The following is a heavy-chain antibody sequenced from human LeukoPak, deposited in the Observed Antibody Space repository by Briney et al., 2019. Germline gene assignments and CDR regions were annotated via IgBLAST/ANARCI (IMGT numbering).Heavy chain of an antibody. CDR1: GYTLTELS. V-gene: IGHV1-3*04. Sequence: ASVKVSCKVSGYTLTELSMHWVRQAPGQRLEWMGWINTGNGNTKYSQKFQGRVTITRDTSASTAYMELSSLRSEDTAVYYCARVPFSSSWTFDYWGQGTLVTVSS. CDR3: ARVPFSSSWTFDY. CDR2: INTGNGNT. J-gene: IGHJ4*02. D-gene: IGHD6-13*01.